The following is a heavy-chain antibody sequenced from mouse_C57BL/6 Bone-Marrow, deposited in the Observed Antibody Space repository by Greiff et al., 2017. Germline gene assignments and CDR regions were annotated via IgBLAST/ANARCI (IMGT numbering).Heavy chain of an antibody. Sequence: EVQLQQSGPVLVKPGASVKMSCKASGYTFTDYYMNWVKQSPGKSLEWIGVINPYNGGTSYNQKFKGKATLTVDKSSSTAYMELNSLTSEDSAVYYCARWDYGSTDYWGQGTTLTVSS. V-gene: IGHV1-19*01. CDR2: INPYNGGT. CDR3: ARWDYGSTDY. CDR1: GYTFTDYY. J-gene: IGHJ2*01. D-gene: IGHD1-1*01.